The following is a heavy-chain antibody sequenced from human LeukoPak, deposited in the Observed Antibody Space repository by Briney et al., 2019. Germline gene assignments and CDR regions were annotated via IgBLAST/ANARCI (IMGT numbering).Heavy chain of an antibody. Sequence: SETLSLTCAVYGGSFSGYYWSWIRQPPGKGLEWIGEINHSGSTNYNPSLKSRVTISVDTSKNQFSLKLNSVTAADTAVYYCARGCRYYYGSGSCRFDPWGQGTLVTVSS. CDR2: INHSGST. V-gene: IGHV4-34*01. CDR1: GGSFSGYY. D-gene: IGHD3-10*01. J-gene: IGHJ5*02. CDR3: ARGCRYYYGSGSCRFDP.